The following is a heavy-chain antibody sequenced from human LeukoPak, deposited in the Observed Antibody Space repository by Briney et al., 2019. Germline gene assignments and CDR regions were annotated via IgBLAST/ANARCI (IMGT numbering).Heavy chain of an antibody. Sequence: PGGSLRLSCAASGFTFSSYAMSWVRQAPGKGLEWVSAISGSGGSTYYADSVKGRFTISRDNSKNTLYLQMNSLRAEDTAVYYCARDLPSMVRGVTLPIEVSWGQGTLVTVSS. CDR3: ARDLPSMVRGVTLPIEVS. V-gene: IGHV3-23*01. CDR1: GFTFSSYA. J-gene: IGHJ4*02. CDR2: ISGSGGST. D-gene: IGHD3-10*01.